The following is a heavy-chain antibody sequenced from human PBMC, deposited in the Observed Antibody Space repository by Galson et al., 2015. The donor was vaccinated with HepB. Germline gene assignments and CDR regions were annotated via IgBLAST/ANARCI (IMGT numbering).Heavy chain of an antibody. CDR2: ISYDGSNK. CDR3: AKDPGCTNGVCYTGAFDI. J-gene: IGHJ3*02. D-gene: IGHD2-8*01. Sequence: SLRLSCAASGFTFSSYGMHWVRQAPGKGLEWVAVISYDGSNKYYADSVKGRFTTSRDNSKNTLYLQMNSLRAEDTAVYYCAKDPGCTNGVCYTGAFDIWGQGTMVTVSS. CDR1: GFTFSSYG. V-gene: IGHV3-30*18.